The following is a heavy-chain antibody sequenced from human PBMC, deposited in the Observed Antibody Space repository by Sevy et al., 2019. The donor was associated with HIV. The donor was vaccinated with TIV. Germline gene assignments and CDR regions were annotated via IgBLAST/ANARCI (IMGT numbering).Heavy chain of an antibody. J-gene: IGHJ4*02. CDR1: GFTFSSQA. Sequence: GGSLRLSCAASGFTFSSQAMSWVRQSPGKGQKWVSIISASGDHTYYADSVKDRFTISRDNSKNMLYLQMNGLRAEDTAVYYCAIEGTHRRRDYGGRGTLVTVSS. CDR2: ISASGDHT. CDR3: AIEGTHRRRDY. V-gene: IGHV3-23*01.